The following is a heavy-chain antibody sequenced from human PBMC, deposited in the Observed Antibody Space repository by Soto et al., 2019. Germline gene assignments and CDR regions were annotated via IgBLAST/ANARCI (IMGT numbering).Heavy chain of an antibody. CDR2: IDPSGGST. V-gene: IGHV1-46*01. CDR1: GYTFTKFH. J-gene: IGHJ6*02. D-gene: IGHD6-6*01. CDR3: ARPLNIAAHYYYYYGMDV. Sequence: GASVKVSCKASGYTFTKFHIHWVRQAPGQGLEWMGIIDPSGGSTSYAQKFQGRVTMTRDTSTSTVYMELSSLRSEDTAVYYCARPLNIAAHYYYYYGMDVWGQGTTVTVSS.